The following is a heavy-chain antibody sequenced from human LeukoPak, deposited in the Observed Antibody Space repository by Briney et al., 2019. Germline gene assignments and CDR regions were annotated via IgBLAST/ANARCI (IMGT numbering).Heavy chain of an antibody. CDR1: GFTFSTHV. Sequence: GGSLRLSCAASGFTFSTHVMHWVRQAPGKGLEWVAIISYDGSNKYYGDSVKGRITISRDNSRNTLFPQLNSLRAEDTAVYYCARDYSGGLDYWGQGTLVTVSS. D-gene: IGHD2-15*01. V-gene: IGHV3-30-3*01. CDR3: ARDYSGGLDY. CDR2: ISYDGSNK. J-gene: IGHJ4*02.